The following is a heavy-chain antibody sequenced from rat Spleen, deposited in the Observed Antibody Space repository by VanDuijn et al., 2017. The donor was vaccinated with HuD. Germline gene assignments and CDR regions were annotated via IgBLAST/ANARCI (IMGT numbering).Heavy chain of an antibody. V-gene: IGHV2-47*01. CDR1: GLSLTSNS. CDR3: VRANRESYAHFDY. CDR2: IWTGGST. D-gene: IGHD1-12*01. Sequence: QVQLKESGPGLVQPSQTLSLTCTVSGLSLTSNSVSWVRQPPGKGLEWMGVIWTGGSTAYNSSFNFRLSGSRDISKSQVFLRMNRLQTEDTATYYCVRANRESYAHFDYWGQGVVVTVSS. J-gene: IGHJ2*01.